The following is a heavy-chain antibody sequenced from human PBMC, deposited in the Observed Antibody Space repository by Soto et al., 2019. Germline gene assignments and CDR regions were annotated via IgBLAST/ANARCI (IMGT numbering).Heavy chain of an antibody. D-gene: IGHD1-26*01. CDR3: AREGQDSGSYRAHDAFDI. CDR1: GFTFSSYA. J-gene: IGHJ3*02. CDR2: ISYDGSNK. V-gene: IGHV3-30-3*01. Sequence: QVQLVESGGGVVQPGRSLRLSCAASGFTFSSYAMHWVRQAPGKGLEWVAVISYDGSNKYYADSVKGRFTISRDNSKNTLYLQMNSLRAEDPAVYYCAREGQDSGSYRAHDAFDIWGQGTMVTVSS.